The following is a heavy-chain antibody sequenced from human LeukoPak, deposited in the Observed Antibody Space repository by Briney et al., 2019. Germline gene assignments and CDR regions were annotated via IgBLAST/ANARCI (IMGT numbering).Heavy chain of an antibody. V-gene: IGHV4-59*01. J-gene: IGHJ6*03. Sequence: PSETLSLTRTVSGGSISSYYWSWIRQPPGKGLEWIGYIYYSGSTNYNPSLKSRVTISVDTSKNQFSLKLSSVTAADTAVYYCARAKYCSSTSCGAPYYMDVWGKGTTVTVSS. D-gene: IGHD2-2*01. CDR2: IYYSGST. CDR1: GGSISSYY. CDR3: ARAKYCSSTSCGAPYYMDV.